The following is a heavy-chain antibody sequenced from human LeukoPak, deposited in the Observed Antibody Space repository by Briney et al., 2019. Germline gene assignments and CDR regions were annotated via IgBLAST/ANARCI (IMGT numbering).Heavy chain of an antibody. V-gene: IGHV4-38-2*02. CDR3: ARVGYSLSTWWFDP. Sequence: PSETLSLTCTISGYSISSFYYWGWIRHPPRERVEWIGTISHSGSTYYTPSLKGRVTISVDTSKNQFSLQLTSVTAADTAAYYCARVGYSLSTWWFDPWGQGTLVTVSS. J-gene: IGHJ5*02. CDR2: ISHSGST. CDR1: GYSISSFYY. D-gene: IGHD2/OR15-2a*01.